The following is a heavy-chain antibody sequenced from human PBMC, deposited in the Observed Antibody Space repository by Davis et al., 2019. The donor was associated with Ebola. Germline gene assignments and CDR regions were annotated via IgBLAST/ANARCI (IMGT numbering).Heavy chain of an antibody. Sequence: SVQVSCKASGGTFSSYAISWVRQAPGQGLEWMGRIIPILGIANYAQKFQGRVTITADKSTSTAYMELSSLRSEDTAVYYCARDRGTIFGVVTYFDYWGQGTLVTVSS. CDR2: IIPILGIA. J-gene: IGHJ4*02. CDR3: ARDRGTIFGVVTYFDY. CDR1: GGTFSSYA. D-gene: IGHD3-3*01. V-gene: IGHV1-69*04.